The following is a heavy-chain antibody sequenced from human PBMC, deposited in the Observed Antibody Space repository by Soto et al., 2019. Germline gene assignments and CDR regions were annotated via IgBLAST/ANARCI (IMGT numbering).Heavy chain of an antibody. CDR3: ATNYGSGSTHFDH. D-gene: IGHD3-10*01. CDR2: FIPMVAMS. Sequence: VLVVQSGAEVKKPGSSVKVSCTASGGTFSSYTISWVRQAPGQGPEWMGRFIPMVAMSDYARRFQGRVTSTADTSTSTVYMQLHSLRSEDTAVYYCATNYGSGSTHFDHWGQGTLVTVSS. V-gene: IGHV1-69*02. CDR1: GGTFSSYT. J-gene: IGHJ4*02.